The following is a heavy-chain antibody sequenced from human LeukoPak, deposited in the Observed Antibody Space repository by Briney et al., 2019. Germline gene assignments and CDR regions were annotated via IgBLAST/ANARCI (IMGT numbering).Heavy chain of an antibody. Sequence: SETLSLTCTVSGGSISSGDYYWSRIRQPPGKGLEWIGYIYYSGSTYYNPSRKSRVTISVDTSKNQFSLKLSSVTAADAAVYYCARAVVVPAGWVNYYYGMDVWGQGTTVTVSS. V-gene: IGHV4-30-4*01. CDR1: GGSISSGDYY. CDR3: ARAVVVPAGWVNYYYGMDV. CDR2: IYYSGST. J-gene: IGHJ6*02. D-gene: IGHD2-2*01.